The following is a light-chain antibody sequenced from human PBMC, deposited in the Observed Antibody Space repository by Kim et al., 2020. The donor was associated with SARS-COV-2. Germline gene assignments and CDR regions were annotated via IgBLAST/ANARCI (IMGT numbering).Light chain of an antibody. CDR3: QQYYSTPRT. CDR2: WAS. J-gene: IGKJ1*01. V-gene: IGKV4-1*01. CDR1: QSVLYSSNNKNY. Sequence: ATINCKSSQSVLYSSNNKNYLAWYQQRPGQPPKLLIYWASTRESGAPDRFSGSGSGTDFTLTISSLQAEDVAVYYCQQYYSTPRTFGQGTKVEIK.